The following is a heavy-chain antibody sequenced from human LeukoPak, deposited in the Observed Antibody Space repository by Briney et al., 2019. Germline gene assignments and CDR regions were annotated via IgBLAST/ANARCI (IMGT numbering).Heavy chain of an antibody. Sequence: GESLKISCKGSGSSFTSYWIGWVRPMAGKGLEWMGIIYPGDSDTRYSPSFQGQVTISADKSISTAYLQWSSLKASDTAMYYCASRYCSGGTCYLNWGQGTLVTVSS. CDR3: ASRYCSGGTCYLN. CDR1: GSSFTSYW. D-gene: IGHD2-15*01. V-gene: IGHV5-51*01. J-gene: IGHJ4*02. CDR2: IYPGDSDT.